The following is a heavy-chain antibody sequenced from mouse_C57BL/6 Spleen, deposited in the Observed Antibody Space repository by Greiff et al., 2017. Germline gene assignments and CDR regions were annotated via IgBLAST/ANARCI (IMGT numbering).Heavy chain of an antibody. CDR1: GYTFTSYW. V-gene: IGHV1-53*01. J-gene: IGHJ1*03. D-gene: IGHD2-3*01. Sequence: QVQLQQPGTELVKPGASVKLSCKASGYTFTSYWMHWVKQRPGQGLEWIGNINPSNGGTTYNEKFKSKATLTVDKSSSTAYMQLSHLTSEDSAVYYCARRGGGYDGYDPWYFDVWGTGTTVTVSS. CDR3: ARRGGGYDGYDPWYFDV. CDR2: INPSNGGT.